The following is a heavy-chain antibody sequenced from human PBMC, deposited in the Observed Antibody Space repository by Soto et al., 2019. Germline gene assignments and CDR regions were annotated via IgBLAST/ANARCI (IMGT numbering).Heavy chain of an antibody. CDR3: AKSLLDYCSGGSCYTQVAFDI. Sequence: QVQLVQSGAEVKKLGASVKVSCKASGYSFTSYGISWVRQAPGQGLEWMGWISANNDNTNYAQKFQGRVTMTTDTFXXTAYMELRSLRSDDTAVYYCAKSLLDYCSGGSCYTQVAFDIWGQGTMVTVSS. D-gene: IGHD2-15*01. CDR2: ISANNDNT. J-gene: IGHJ3*02. V-gene: IGHV1-18*01. CDR1: GYSFTSYG.